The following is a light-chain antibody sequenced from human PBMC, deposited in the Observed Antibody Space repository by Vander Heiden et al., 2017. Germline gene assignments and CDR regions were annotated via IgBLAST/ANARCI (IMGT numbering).Light chain of an antibody. V-gene: IGKV4-1*01. J-gene: IGKJ2*01. CDR2: GAS. Sequence: IVMTQSPDSLAVSLGQRATINRKSSQSGLHNHYHKYSPAWYQQKPGQPPKLRIYGASTRAPGVPGRFSGSGSGTDFTLTISSLQAEDAAVYYCHQYHTAPYTFGQGTELAIK. CDR1: QSGLHNHYHKYS. CDR3: HQYHTAPYT.